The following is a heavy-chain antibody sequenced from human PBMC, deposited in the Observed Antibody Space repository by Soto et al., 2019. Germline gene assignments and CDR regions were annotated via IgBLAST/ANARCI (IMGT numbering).Heavy chain of an antibody. V-gene: IGHV4-59*01. CDR2: IYYSGST. J-gene: IGHJ6*02. CDR1: GGSISSYY. CDR3: ARGGLLWFGDPRGIDV. Sequence: QVQLQESGPGLVKHSETLSLTCTVSGGSISSYYWSWIRQPPGKGLEWIGYIYYSGSTNYNPSLKRRVTMAINTSQNQFSLKLSSVTAADTAVYYCARGGLLWFGDPRGIDVWGQGTTVTVSS. D-gene: IGHD3-10*01.